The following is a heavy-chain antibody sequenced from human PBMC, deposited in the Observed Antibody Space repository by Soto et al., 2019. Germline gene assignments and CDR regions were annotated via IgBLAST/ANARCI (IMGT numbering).Heavy chain of an antibody. D-gene: IGHD3-10*01. V-gene: IGHV4-59*12. CDR2: MYNTGST. Sequence: PSETLSLTCTVSGGTISRYYWSWIRQPPGKGLEWIGYMYNTGSTVYNPSFKSRVTISVDRSKNQFSLKLSSVTAADTAVYYCARGRFGELSPFDYWGRGTLVTVSS. J-gene: IGHJ4*02. CDR3: ARGRFGELSPFDY. CDR1: GGTISRYY.